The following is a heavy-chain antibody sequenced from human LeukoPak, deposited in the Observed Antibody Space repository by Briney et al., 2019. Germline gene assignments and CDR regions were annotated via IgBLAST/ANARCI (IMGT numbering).Heavy chain of an antibody. V-gene: IGHV3-64*01. CDR1: GFTFSSYA. Sequence: GSLRLSCAASGFTFSSYAMHWVRKAPGKGLEYVSAISSNGGSTYYANSVKGRFTISRDNSKNTLYLQMGSLRAEDMAVYYCARGRSRYYFDYWGQGTLVTVSS. CDR2: ISSNGGST. D-gene: IGHD3-10*01. CDR3: ARGRSRYYFDY. J-gene: IGHJ4*02.